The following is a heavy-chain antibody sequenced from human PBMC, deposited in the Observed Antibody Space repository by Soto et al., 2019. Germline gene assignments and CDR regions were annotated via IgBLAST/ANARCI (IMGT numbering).Heavy chain of an antibody. Sequence: EVQLVESGGDLVQPGGSLRLSSAASGFTLSDHYVDWVRQAPGKGLEWVGRSANKANSYTTQYAAAVKGRFTISRSDSENSLYLQMNSLRTEDTALYYFTRDFGGVWGQGTTVTVSS. CDR3: TRDFGGV. D-gene: IGHD3-10*01. CDR2: SANKANSYTT. V-gene: IGHV3-72*01. CDR1: GFTLSDHY. J-gene: IGHJ6*02.